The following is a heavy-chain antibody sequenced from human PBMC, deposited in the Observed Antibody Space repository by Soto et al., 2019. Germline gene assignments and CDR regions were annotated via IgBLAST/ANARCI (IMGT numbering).Heavy chain of an antibody. CDR1: GFTFSTYG. CDR3: ARISGSGHLGWFDP. V-gene: IGHV3-33*01. J-gene: IGHJ5*02. CDR2: IWYDGSYQ. D-gene: IGHD3-10*01. Sequence: PRLSCAASGFTFSTYGMVWVRQAPGTGLEGVAVIWYDGSYQYHADAMKGRFSISRDNSKNTLFLQMSSLRVEDTAIYYCARISGSGHLGWFDPWGQGTLVTVSS.